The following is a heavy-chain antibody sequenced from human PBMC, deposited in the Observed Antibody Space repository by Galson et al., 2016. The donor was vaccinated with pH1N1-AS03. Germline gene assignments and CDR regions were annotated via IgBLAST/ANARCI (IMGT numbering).Heavy chain of an antibody. CDR2: ISRSGAMI. V-gene: IGHV3-11*01. CDR3: ATPDSSAL. J-gene: IGHJ4*02. D-gene: IGHD3-22*01. Sequence: SLRLSCAISGFTFDYYYMSWIRQAPGKGLEWVSYISRSGAMIYYADSVRGRFAISRDNAKNSLYLQMSSLRAEDTALYYCATPDSSALWGQGTLVTVSS. CDR1: GFTFDYYY.